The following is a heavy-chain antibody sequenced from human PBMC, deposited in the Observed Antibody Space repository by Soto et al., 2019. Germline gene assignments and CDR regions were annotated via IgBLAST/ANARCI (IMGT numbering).Heavy chain of an antibody. CDR3: ARNVDTALHGNWFDP. CDR1: GGSISSSGYY. J-gene: IGHJ5*02. Sequence: QVELQESGPGLVKPSQTLALTCTVSGGSISSSGYYWTWIRQLPGKGLEWIGYIYYSGSAYYNPSLKSRVIISVDTSKNHFSLRLRSVTAADTAMYFCARNVDTALHGNWFDPWGHGTLVTVSS. V-gene: IGHV4-31*03. CDR2: IYYSGSA. D-gene: IGHD5-18*01.